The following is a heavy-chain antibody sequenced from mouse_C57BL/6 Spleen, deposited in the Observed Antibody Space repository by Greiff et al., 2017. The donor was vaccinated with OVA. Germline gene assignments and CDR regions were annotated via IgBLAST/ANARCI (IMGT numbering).Heavy chain of an antibody. V-gene: IGHV1-52*01. CDR2: IDPSDSET. J-gene: IGHJ2*01. CDR1: GYTFTSYW. Sequence: QVQLKQPGAELVRPGSSVKLSCKASGYTFTSYWMHWVKQRPIQGLEWIGNIDPSDSETHSNQKFKDKATLTVDKSSSTAYMQLSSLTSEDSAVYYCARSDYYGTYWGQGTTLTVSS. D-gene: IGHD1-1*01. CDR3: ARSDYYGTY.